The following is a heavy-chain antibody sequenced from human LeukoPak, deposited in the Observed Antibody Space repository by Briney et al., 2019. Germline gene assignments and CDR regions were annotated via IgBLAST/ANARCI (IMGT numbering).Heavy chain of an antibody. CDR2: IYYSGST. D-gene: IGHD3-22*01. Sequence: SETLSLTCTVSGGSISSGDYYWSWIRQPPGKGLEWIGYIYYSGSTYYNPSLKSRVTISVDTSKNQFSLKLSSVTAADTAVYYCARKPYYYDSSGYYTPFDYWGQGTLVTVSS. J-gene: IGHJ4*02. CDR3: ARKPYYYDSSGYYTPFDY. CDR1: GGSISSGDYY. V-gene: IGHV4-30-4*08.